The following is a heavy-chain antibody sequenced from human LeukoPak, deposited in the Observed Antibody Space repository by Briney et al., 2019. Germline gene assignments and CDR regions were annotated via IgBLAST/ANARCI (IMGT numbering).Heavy chain of an antibody. J-gene: IGHJ4*02. Sequence: PGRSLRLSCTASGFTFGDYAMSWVRQAPGKGLEWVANIKTDGSEKYYVDSVKGRFTISRDNAKNSLYLQMNSLRADDTAVYHCVRDVRGSGSYWGQGTLVTVSS. CDR3: VRDVRGSGSY. V-gene: IGHV3-7*01. D-gene: IGHD3-10*01. CDR1: GFTFGDYA. CDR2: IKTDGSEK.